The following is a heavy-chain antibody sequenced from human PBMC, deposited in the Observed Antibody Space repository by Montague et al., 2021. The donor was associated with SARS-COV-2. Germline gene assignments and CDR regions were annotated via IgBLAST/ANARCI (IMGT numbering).Heavy chain of an antibody. CDR2: IYYSGST. V-gene: IGHV4-39*07. J-gene: IGHJ2*01. CDR1: GGSIRSSSYY. CDR3: ARTTWLRGYFDL. D-gene: IGHD5-12*01. Sequence: SETLSLTCTASGGSIRSSSYYWGWIRQPPGKGLECIGSIYYSGSTYYNPSLKSRVTISVDTSKNHFSLKLSSVTAADTAVYYCARTTWLRGYFDLWGRGTLVTVSS.